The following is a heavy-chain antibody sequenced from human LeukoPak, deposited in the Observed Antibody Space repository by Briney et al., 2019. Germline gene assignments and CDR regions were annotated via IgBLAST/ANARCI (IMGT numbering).Heavy chain of an antibody. CDR3: AREPYYYDGSGVFDY. J-gene: IGHJ4*02. CDR1: GFTFTKYW. V-gene: IGHV3-7*05. CDR2: INQDGSEK. D-gene: IGHD3-22*01. Sequence: PGRSLRLSCAAFGFTFTKYWMSWVRLAPGKGLEWVASINQDGSEKYFVDSVKGRFTISRDNAKNSLYLQMNSLRAEDTAVYYCAREPYYYDGSGVFDYWGQGTLVTVSS.